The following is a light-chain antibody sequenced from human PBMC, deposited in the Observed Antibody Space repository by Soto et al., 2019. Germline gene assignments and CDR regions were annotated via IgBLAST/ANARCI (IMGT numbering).Light chain of an antibody. V-gene: IGLV2-11*01. Sequence: QSALTQPRSVSGSPGQSVTISCTGTSSDVGAYNYVSWYQQHPGKAPTLMIYDVSNRPSGVPDRFSGSKSGNTASLTISGLQAEDEADYYCCSYAGSYTWVFGGGTKLTVL. CDR1: SSDVGAYNY. CDR2: DVS. J-gene: IGLJ3*02. CDR3: CSYAGSYTWV.